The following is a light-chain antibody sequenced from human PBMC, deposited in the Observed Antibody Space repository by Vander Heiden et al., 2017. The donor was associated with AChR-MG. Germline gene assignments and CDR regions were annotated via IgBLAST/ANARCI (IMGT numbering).Light chain of an antibody. Sequence: QSAYPQPPSASGIPRQSVTTSCSGFSSIIGSDTVNWYQQLPGTAPKLLMHSNDQRPSGVPDRCAGSKSGTSASLAISGLQSEDEADYYCATWDDSLKGPVFGGGTKLTVL. V-gene: IGLV1-44*01. CDR1: SSIIGSDT. CDR2: SND. J-gene: IGLJ2*01. CDR3: ATWDDSLKGPV.